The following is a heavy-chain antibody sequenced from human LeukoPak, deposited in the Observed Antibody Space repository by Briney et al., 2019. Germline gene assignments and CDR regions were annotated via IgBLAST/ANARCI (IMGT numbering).Heavy chain of an antibody. CDR3: ARDQWNGYGDYEHFFDY. J-gene: IGHJ4*02. Sequence: PPETLSLTCTVSGGSISSSSYYWGWIRQPPGKGLEWIGSIYYSGSTYYNPSLKSRVTISVDTSKNQFSLKLSSVTAADTAVYYCARDQWNGYGDYEHFFDYWGQGTLVTVSS. CDR2: IYYSGST. CDR1: GGSISSSSYY. V-gene: IGHV4-39*07. D-gene: IGHD4-17*01.